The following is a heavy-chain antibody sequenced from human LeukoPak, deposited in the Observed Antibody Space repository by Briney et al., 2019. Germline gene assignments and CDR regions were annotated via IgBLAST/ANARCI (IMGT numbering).Heavy chain of an antibody. CDR2: ISSSSSYI. CDR3: ARAGATPPSNFDY. D-gene: IGHD1-26*01. V-gene: IGHV3-21*01. Sequence: GGSLRLSCAASGFTFSSYSMNWVRQAPGKGLEWVSSISSSSSYIYYADSVKGRFTISRDNAKNSLYLQMNSLRAEDTAVYYCARAGATPPSNFDYWGQGTLVTVSS. J-gene: IGHJ4*02. CDR1: GFTFSSYS.